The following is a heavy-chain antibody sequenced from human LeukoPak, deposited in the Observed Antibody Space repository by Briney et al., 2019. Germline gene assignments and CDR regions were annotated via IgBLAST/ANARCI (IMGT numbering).Heavy chain of an antibody. D-gene: IGHD1-26*01. CDR3: ARGSPPRPARSSRGSSKIDY. V-gene: IGHV4-34*01. CDR1: GGSFSGYY. CDR2: INHSGST. Sequence: SETLSLTCAVYGGSFSGYYWSWIRQPPGKGLEWIGEINHSGSTNYNPSLKSRVTISVDTSKNQFSLKLSSVTAADTAVYYCARGSPPRPARSSRGSSKIDYWGQGTLVTVSS. J-gene: IGHJ4*02.